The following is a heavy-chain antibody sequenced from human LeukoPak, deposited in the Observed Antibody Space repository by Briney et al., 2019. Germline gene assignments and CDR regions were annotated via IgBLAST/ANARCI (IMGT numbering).Heavy chain of an antibody. V-gene: IGHV4-39*07. CDR2: IYTSGST. J-gene: IGHJ4*02. CDR1: GGSISSSSYY. D-gene: IGHD3-9*01. CDR3: ARAQETNYDILTGYYHRYYFDY. Sequence: SETLSLTCTVSGGSISSSSYYWGWIRQPPGKGLEWIGRIYTSGSTNYNPSLKSRVTISVDTSKNQFSLKLSSVTAADTAVYYCARAQETNYDILTGYYHRYYFDYWGQGTLVTVSS.